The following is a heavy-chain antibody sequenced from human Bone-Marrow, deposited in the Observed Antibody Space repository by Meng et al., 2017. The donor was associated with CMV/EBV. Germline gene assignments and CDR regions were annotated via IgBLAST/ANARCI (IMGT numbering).Heavy chain of an antibody. Sequence: GGSLRLSCAASGFTFSSYAMNWVRQAPGKGLEWVSTISGSDHSTYYAGSVKGRFTISRDNAKNSLYLQMTSLRAEDTSVYYCARDYGGPDYWGLGTLVTVSS. CDR1: GFTFSSYA. CDR3: ARDYGGPDY. CDR2: ISGSDHST. D-gene: IGHD3-16*01. V-gene: IGHV3-23*01. J-gene: IGHJ4*02.